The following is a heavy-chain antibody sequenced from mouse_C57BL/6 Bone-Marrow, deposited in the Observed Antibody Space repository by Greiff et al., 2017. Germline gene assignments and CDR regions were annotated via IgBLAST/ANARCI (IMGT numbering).Heavy chain of an antibody. J-gene: IGHJ2*01. D-gene: IGHD2-1*01. CDR2: IDPSDSYT. CDR1: GYTFTSYW. Sequence: QVQLQQPGAELVKPGASVKLSCKASGYTFTSYWMQWVKQRPGQGLEWIGEIDPSDSYTNYNQKFKGKATLTVDTSSSPAYMQLSSLTSEDSAVYYCARIYYGNLRDYWGQGTTLTVSS. CDR3: ARIYYGNLRDY. V-gene: IGHV1-50*01.